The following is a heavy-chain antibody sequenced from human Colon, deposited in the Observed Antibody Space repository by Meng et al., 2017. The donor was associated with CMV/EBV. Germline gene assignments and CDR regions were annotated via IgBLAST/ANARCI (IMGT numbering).Heavy chain of an antibody. V-gene: IGHV4-4*02. CDR2: IYHSGST. J-gene: IGHJ6*02. Sequence: SETLSLTCAVSGGSISSSNWWSWVRQPPGKGLEWIGEIYHSGSTNYNPSLKSRVTISVDKSKNQFSLKLSSVTAADTAVYYCARVDIDPGGLYYYYGMDVWGQGTTVTVSS. CDR1: GGSISSSNW. CDR3: ARVDIDPGGLYYYYGMDV. D-gene: IGHD3-10*01.